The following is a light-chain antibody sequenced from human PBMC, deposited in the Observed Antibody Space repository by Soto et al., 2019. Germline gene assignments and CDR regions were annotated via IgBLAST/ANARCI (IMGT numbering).Light chain of an antibody. J-gene: IGKJ5*01. CDR3: QQHDTRPTMT. CDR2: DIS. Sequence: DIQMTQSASSLSASVGDRVTITCQASQVISNYLNWYQQKPGKAPKLLIYDISTLEIGVPSRFSGSGSGTDFSFTITNLRPEDSGTYYCQQHDTRPTMTFGQGTRLEIK. CDR1: QVISNY. V-gene: IGKV1-33*01.